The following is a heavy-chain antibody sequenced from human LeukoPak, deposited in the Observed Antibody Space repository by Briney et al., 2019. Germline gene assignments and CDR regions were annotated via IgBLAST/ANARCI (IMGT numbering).Heavy chain of an antibody. D-gene: IGHD3-16*01. J-gene: IGHJ5*02. CDR2: IYVSGSE. V-gene: IGHV4-61*02. CDR1: ADSITSGRFD. Sequence: SQSLSLTCTVSADSITSGRFDWTWIRQPAGKGLDWIGRIYVSGSEKYSPSLMGRVTISIPTSKNQISLKLNRVASRYTAVYPRARRWGSRGAKYLDRWAHVTLVTGSS. CDR3: ARRWGSRGAKYLDR.